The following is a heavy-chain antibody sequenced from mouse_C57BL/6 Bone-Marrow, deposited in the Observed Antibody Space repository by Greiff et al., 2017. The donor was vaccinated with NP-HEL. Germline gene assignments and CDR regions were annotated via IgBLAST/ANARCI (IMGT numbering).Heavy chain of an antibody. CDR1: GFTFSSYA. V-gene: IGHV5-9-1*02. CDR3: TRETIYYGNPWFAY. D-gene: IGHD2-1*01. Sequence: EVQRVESGEGLVKPGGSLKLSCAASGFTFSSYAMSWVRQTPEKRLEWVAYISSGGGYIYYADTVKGRFTISRDNARNTLDLQMSSLKSEDTAMYYCTRETIYYGNPWFAYWGQGTLVTVSA. J-gene: IGHJ3*01. CDR2: ISSGGGYI.